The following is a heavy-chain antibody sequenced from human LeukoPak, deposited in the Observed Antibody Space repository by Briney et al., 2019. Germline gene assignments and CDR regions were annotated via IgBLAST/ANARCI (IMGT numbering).Heavy chain of an antibody. D-gene: IGHD3-3*01. J-gene: IGHJ6*02. CDR1: GGTFSSYA. V-gene: IGHV1-69*13. CDR3: ARDSETIRPRPPNYYYCYGMDV. CDR2: IIPIFGTA. Sequence: ASVKVSCKASGGTFSSYAISWVRQAPGQGLEWMGGIIPIFGTANYAQKFQGRVTITADESTSTAYMELSSLRSEDTAVYYCARDSETIRPRPPNYYYCYGMDVWGQGTTVTVSS.